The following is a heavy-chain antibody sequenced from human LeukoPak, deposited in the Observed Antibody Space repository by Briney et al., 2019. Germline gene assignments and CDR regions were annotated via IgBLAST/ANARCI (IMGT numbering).Heavy chain of an antibody. CDR2: IVPVISVA. V-gene: IGHV1-69*02. D-gene: IGHD3-22*01. J-gene: IGHJ4*02. CDR3: ARHSSRGHYYDFDF. Sequence: SVKVSCKAPGDTLITHYLSWVRQAPGQGPEWVGRIVPVISVATYARSLQGRVIITADRSTNTAYMELSSLRFEDSAVYFCARHSSRGHYYDFDFWGQGSLVTVSS. CDR1: GDTLITHY.